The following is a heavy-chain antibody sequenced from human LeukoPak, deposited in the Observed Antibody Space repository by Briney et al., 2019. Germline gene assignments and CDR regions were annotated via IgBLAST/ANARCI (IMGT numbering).Heavy chain of an antibody. CDR3: ARYPDYYYYMDV. CDR2: INPNSGGT. J-gene: IGHJ6*03. CDR1: GYTFTGYY. V-gene: IGHV1-2*02. Sequence: ASVKVSCKASGYTFTGYYMHWVRQAPGQGLEWMGWINPNSGGTNYAQKFQGRVTMTRDTSISTAYMELSRLRSDDTAVYYCARYPDYYYYMDVWGKGTTATVSS.